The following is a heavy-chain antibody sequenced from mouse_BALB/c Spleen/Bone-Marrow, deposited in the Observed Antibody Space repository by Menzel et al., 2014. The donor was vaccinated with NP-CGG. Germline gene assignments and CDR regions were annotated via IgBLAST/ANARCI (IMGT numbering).Heavy chain of an antibody. CDR2: INPYNGDT. CDR1: GYSFTGYL. Sequence: DVKLQESGPELVKPGASVKISCKASGYSFTGYLMNWVKQSHGKSLEWIGRINPYNGDTFYNQKFKGKATLTVDKSSSTAHMELLSLTSEDSAVYYCGRGDDYDGDFDRWGQGTTLTVSS. V-gene: IGHV1-37*01. CDR3: GRGDDYDGDFDR. D-gene: IGHD2-4*01. J-gene: IGHJ2*01.